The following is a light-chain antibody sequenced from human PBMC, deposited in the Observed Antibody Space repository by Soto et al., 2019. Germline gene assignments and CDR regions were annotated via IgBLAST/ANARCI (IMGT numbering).Light chain of an antibody. Sequence: EIVLTQSPATLSLSPGERATLSCRASQSVSSYLAWYQQKPGQAPRLLIYDASKMATGIPARFSGSGSGTDFTITISNLEPEDFAVYYCQQPYTFGQGTKLEIK. J-gene: IGKJ2*01. CDR1: QSVSSY. V-gene: IGKV3-11*01. CDR2: DAS. CDR3: QQPYT.